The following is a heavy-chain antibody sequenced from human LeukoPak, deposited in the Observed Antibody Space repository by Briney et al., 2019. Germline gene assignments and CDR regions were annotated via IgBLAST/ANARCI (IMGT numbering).Heavy chain of an antibody. CDR2: IYYSGST. Sequence: SETLSLTCTVSGGSISSSSYYWGWIRQPPGKGLEWIGSIYYSGSTYYNPSLKSRVTISVDTSKNQFSLKLSSVTAADTAVYYCARHKPADFWSGYFDFWGQGTLVTVSS. V-gene: IGHV4-39*01. J-gene: IGHJ4*02. D-gene: IGHD3-3*01. CDR1: GGSISSSSYY. CDR3: ARHKPADFWSGYFDF.